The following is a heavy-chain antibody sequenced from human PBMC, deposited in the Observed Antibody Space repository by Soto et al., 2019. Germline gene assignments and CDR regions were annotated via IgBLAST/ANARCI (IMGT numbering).Heavy chain of an antibody. Sequence: QMQLVQSWAEVKKPGSSVKVSCKASGGVFRNYAINWVRQAPGQGLEWMGGIIPVFGTADYPQKFQGRVTITADESTTTAYMELTSLKTEDTAVYFCARDRWGSYAFDSWGQGTLVTVAS. D-gene: IGHD1-26*01. V-gene: IGHV1-69*01. CDR2: IIPVFGTA. CDR1: GGVFRNYA. CDR3: ARDRWGSYAFDS. J-gene: IGHJ5*01.